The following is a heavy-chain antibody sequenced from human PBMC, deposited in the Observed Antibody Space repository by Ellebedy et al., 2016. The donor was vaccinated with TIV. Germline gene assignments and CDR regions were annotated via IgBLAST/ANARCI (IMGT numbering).Heavy chain of an antibody. CDR1: GFTFSSYS. CDR3: ARDNMIRGGDGMDV. Sequence: GESLKISXAASGFTFSSYSMNWVRQAPGKGLEWVSSIRSSSSYIYYADSVKGRFTISRDNAENTLYLQMNSLRDEDTAVYYCARDNMIRGGDGMDVWGQGTTVTVSS. CDR2: IRSSSSYI. D-gene: IGHD3-10*01. J-gene: IGHJ6*02. V-gene: IGHV3-21*01.